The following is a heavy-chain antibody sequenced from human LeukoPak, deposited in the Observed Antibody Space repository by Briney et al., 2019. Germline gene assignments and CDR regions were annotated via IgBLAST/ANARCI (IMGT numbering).Heavy chain of an antibody. CDR2: ISSSSSYI. V-gene: IGHV3-11*06. D-gene: IGHD1-7*01. Sequence: GGSLRLSCAASGFTFSDYYMSWIRQAPGKGLEWASSISSSSSYIYYADSVKGRFTISRDNAKNSLYLQMNSLRAEDTAVYYCAAITGTHNTAFDYWGQGTLVTVSS. CDR3: AAITGTHNTAFDY. J-gene: IGHJ4*02. CDR1: GFTFSDYY.